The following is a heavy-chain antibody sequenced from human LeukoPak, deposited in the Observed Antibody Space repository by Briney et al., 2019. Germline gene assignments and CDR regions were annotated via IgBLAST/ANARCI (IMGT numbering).Heavy chain of an antibody. J-gene: IGHJ1*01. V-gene: IGHV3-53*01. CDR2: IYSGGST. Sequence: GGSLRLSCAASGVTVNSNYMSWVRQAPGKGLEWVSVIYSGGSTYYADSVKGRVTISRDNSKNTLYLQMNSLTAGDPAVYYCASMYFSQFLQHWGQGTLVTVSS. CDR3: ASMYFSQFLQH. CDR1: GVTVNSNY. D-gene: IGHD2-21*01.